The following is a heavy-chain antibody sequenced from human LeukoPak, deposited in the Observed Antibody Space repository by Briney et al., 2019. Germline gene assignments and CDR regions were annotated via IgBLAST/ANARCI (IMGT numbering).Heavy chain of an antibody. D-gene: IGHD3-22*01. CDR3: ARDNYDGSGYYFD. V-gene: IGHV3-48*03. J-gene: IGHJ4*02. Sequence: GGSLRLSCAASGFSFSSYEMNWVRQAPGKGLEWVSYISSSGSTTHYADSVKGRFTISRDNAKNSLYLQMNSLRAEDTAVYYCARDNYDGSGYYFDGGQGTLVTVFS. CDR1: GFSFSSYE. CDR2: ISSSGSTT.